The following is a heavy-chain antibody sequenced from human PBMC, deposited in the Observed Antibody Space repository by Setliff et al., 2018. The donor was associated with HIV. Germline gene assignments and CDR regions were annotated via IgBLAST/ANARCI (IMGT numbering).Heavy chain of an antibody. CDR1: GYSISSGYY. J-gene: IGHJ4*02. Sequence: SETLSLTCAVSGYSISSGYYWGWIRQPPGKGLEWIGSIYHSGSTYYNPSLKSRVTISVDTSKNQFSLKLSSVTAADTAVYYCAREIATYYYDSSGYCYFDYWGQGTLGTVSS. CDR2: IYHSGST. V-gene: IGHV4-38-2*02. CDR3: AREIATYYYDSSGYCYFDY. D-gene: IGHD3-22*01.